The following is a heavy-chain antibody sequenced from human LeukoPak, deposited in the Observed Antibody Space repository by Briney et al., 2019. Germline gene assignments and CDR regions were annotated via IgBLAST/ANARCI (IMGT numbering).Heavy chain of an antibody. V-gene: IGHV4-30-4*01. J-gene: IGHJ3*02. Sequence: PSETLSLTCTVSGGSISSGDYYWSWIRQPPGKGLEWIGYIYYSGSTYYNPSLKSRVTISVDTSKNQFSLKLSSVTAADTAVYYCARWSYYYGSGSYYLEHAPATVPDAFDIWGQGTMVTVSS. CDR1: GGSISSGDYY. CDR3: ARWSYYYGSGSYYLEHAPATVPDAFDI. CDR2: IYYSGST. D-gene: IGHD3-10*01.